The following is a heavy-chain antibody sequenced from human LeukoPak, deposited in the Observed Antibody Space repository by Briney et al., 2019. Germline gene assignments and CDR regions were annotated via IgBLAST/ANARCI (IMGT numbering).Heavy chain of an antibody. D-gene: IGHD5/OR15-5a*01. J-gene: IGHJ4*02. CDR3: ARVPFYVRMFDY. Sequence: ASVKVSCKASGYTFTGYYMHWVRQAPGQGLEWMGRINPNSGGTNYAQKFQGRVTMTRDTSISTAYMELSRLRSDDTAVYYCARVPFYVRMFDYWGQGTLVTVSS. CDR2: INPNSGGT. V-gene: IGHV1-2*06. CDR1: GYTFTGYY.